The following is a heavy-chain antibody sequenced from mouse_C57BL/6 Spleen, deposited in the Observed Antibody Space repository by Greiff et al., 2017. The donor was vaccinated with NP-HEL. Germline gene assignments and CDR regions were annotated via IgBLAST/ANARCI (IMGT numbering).Heavy chain of an antibody. J-gene: IGHJ3*01. CDR1: GYTFTDYE. V-gene: IGHV1-15*01. CDR3: TRIYYGSSSWFAY. Sequence: VRPGASVTLSCKASGYTFTDYEMHWVKQTPVHGLEWIGAIDPETGGTAYNQKFKGKAILTADKSSSTAYMELRSLTSEDSAVYYCTRIYYGSSSWFAYWGQGTLVTVSA. CDR2: IDPETGGT. D-gene: IGHD1-1*01.